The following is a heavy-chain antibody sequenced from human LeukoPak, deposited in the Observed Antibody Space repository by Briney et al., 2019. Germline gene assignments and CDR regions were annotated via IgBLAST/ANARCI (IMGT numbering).Heavy chain of an antibody. CDR2: IIPILGIA. D-gene: IGHD4-4*01. CDR1: GGTFSSYA. J-gene: IGHJ6*02. V-gene: IGHV1-69*04. Sequence: ASVKVSYKASGGTFSSYAISWVRQAPGQGLEWMGRIIPILGIANYAQKFQGRVTITADKSTSTAYMELSSLRSEDTAVYYCARDLSGATVPFGTDVWGQGTTVTVSS. CDR3: ARDLSGATVPFGTDV.